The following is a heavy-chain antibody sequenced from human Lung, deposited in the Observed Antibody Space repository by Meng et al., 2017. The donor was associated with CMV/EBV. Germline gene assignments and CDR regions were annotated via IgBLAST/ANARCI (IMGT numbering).Heavy chain of an antibody. CDR3: VRDLFQFVDD. V-gene: IGHV1-2*02. D-gene: IGHD3-3*01. J-gene: IGHJ4*02. CDR2: INPNNGGT. CDR1: GYRFSAHY. Sequence: ALXXVSCKASGYRFSAHYMHWVRQAPGQGLEWMGWINPNNGGTKYAQKFQGRVTMTRDTSISTVYMELSRLRSEDTAVYFCVRDLFQFVDDWGQGTLVTVSS.